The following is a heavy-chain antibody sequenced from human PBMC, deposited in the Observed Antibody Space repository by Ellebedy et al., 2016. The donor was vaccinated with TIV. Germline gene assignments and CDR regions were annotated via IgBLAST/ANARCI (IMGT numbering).Heavy chain of an antibody. D-gene: IGHD3-10*01. CDR2: IYYSGST. Sequence: SETLSLXXTVSGGSISSYYWSWIRQPPGKGLEWIGYIYYSGSTNYNPSLKSRVTISVDTSKNQFSLKLSSVTAADTAVYYCASHFNLWFGVVDVWGQGTTVTVSS. CDR3: ASHFNLWFGVVDV. J-gene: IGHJ6*02. CDR1: GGSISSYY. V-gene: IGHV4-59*08.